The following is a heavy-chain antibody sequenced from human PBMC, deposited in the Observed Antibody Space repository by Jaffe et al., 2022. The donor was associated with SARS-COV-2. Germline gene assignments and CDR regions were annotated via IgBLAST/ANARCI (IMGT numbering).Heavy chain of an antibody. D-gene: IGHD5-18*01. CDR1: GVSVGNGAYF. CDR3: ARHGHGYGFDY. V-gene: IGHV4-39*01. J-gene: IGHJ4*02. CDR2: THYDGST. Sequence: QLQLQESGPGLVNPSETLSVTCTVSGVSVGNGAYFWGWIRQPPGKGLEWIASTHYDGSTYYNPSLASRVTISADTSKNQISLRLSSVTAPDTAVYYCARHGHGYGFDYWGQGTLVTVSS.